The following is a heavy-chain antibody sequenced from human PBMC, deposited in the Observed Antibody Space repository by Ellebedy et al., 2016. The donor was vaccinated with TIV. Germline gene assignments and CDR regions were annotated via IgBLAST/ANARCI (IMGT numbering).Heavy chain of an antibody. V-gene: IGHV3-7*01. CDR1: GFTFSSYA. Sequence: GGSLRLSXAASGFTFSSYAMSWVRQAPGKGLEWVANIKQDGSEKYYVDSVKGRFTISRDNAKNSLYLQMNSLRAEDTAVYYCARDGLPTDYWGQGTLVTVSS. J-gene: IGHJ4*02. D-gene: IGHD5-18*01. CDR2: IKQDGSEK. CDR3: ARDGLPTDY.